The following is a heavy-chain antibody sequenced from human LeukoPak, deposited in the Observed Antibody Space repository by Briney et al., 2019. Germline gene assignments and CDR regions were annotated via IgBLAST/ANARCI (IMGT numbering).Heavy chain of an antibody. CDR1: GGSISSGGYY. CDR3: ARHKRSGWFFDY. J-gene: IGHJ4*02. D-gene: IGHD6-19*01. V-gene: IGHV4-61*08. CDR2: IYYSGST. Sequence: SQTLSLTCTVSGGSISSGGYYWSWIRQPPGKGLEWIGYIYYSGSTNYNPSLKSRVTISVDTSKNQFSLKLSSVTAADTAVYYCARHKRSGWFFDYWGQGTLVTVSS.